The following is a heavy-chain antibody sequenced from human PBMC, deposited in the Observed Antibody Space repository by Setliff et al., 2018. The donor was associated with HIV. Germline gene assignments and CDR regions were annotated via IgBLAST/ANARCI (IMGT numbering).Heavy chain of an antibody. CDR2: ITPYNGNT. D-gene: IGHD6-25*01. J-gene: IGHJ4*01. V-gene: IGHV1-45*02. CDR1: GYIFTYRY. Sequence: ASVKVSCKASGYIFTYRYLHWVRQAPGQALEWMGWITPYNGNTNYAQKFQERVTITRDTSLNPVYMELRSLRSEDTATYYCARVPSGAAGLVRAGFYFWGQGTLVTVSS. CDR3: ARVPSGAAGLVRAGFYF.